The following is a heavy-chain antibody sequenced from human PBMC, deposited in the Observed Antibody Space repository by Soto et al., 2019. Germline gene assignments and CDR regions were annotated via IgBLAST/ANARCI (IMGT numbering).Heavy chain of an antibody. J-gene: IGHJ5*02. D-gene: IGHD6-25*01. CDR3: GSLDLSSGGENNWFAP. V-gene: IGHV1-18*01. CDR1: GYTFTSYG. Sequence: GASVKVSCKASGYTFTSYGISWVRQAPGQGLEWMGWISAHNGNTNYAQKLQGRVTMTTDTSTSTAYMELRSLRSDDTAVYYCGSLDLSSGGENNWFAPWGQETRVTVSS. CDR2: ISAHNGNT.